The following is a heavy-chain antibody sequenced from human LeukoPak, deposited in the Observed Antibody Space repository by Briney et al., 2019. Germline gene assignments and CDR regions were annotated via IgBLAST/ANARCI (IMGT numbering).Heavy chain of an antibody. J-gene: IGHJ4*02. V-gene: IGHV3-30*04. CDR1: GFTFSLYA. Sequence: GGSLRLSCAASGFTFSLYAMHWVRQAPGKGPEWVAVLSYDGGDKYYADSVKGRFTISRDDSKNTLYLQMNSLRAEDTAVYYCARGRTMVRGVIGVVDYWGQGTLVTVSS. D-gene: IGHD3-10*01. CDR3: ARGRTMVRGVIGVVDY. CDR2: LSYDGGDK.